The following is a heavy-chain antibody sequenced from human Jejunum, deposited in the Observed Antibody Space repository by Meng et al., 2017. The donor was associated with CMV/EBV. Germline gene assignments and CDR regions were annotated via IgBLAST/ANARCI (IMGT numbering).Heavy chain of an antibody. CDR1: GFSLSDHF. Sequence: SGFSLSDHFMHWVRQAPGKGLEWVGRIKRKSDSHATEYAASVKGRFTISRDDSKNSLYLQMNSLTIEDTAVYYCARATVYSDVYYVDYWGQGTLVTVSS. V-gene: IGHV3-72*01. CDR3: ARATVYSDVYYVDY. D-gene: IGHD6-13*01. J-gene: IGHJ4*02. CDR2: IKRKSDSHAT.